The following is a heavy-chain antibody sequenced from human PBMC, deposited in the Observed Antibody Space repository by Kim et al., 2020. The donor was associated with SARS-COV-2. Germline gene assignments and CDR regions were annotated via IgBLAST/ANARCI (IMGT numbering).Heavy chain of an antibody. D-gene: IGHD3-22*01. CDR3: ARGLGLDDSSGYYDGSFNYYYGMDV. Sequence: GGSLRLSCAASGFTVSSNYMSWVRQAPGKGLEWVSVIYSGGSTYYADSVKGRFTISRHNSKNTLYLQMNSLRAEDTAVYYCARGLGLDDSSGYYDGSFNYYYGMDVWGQGTTVTVSS. V-gene: IGHV3-53*04. CDR2: IYSGGST. CDR1: GFTVSSNY. J-gene: IGHJ6*02.